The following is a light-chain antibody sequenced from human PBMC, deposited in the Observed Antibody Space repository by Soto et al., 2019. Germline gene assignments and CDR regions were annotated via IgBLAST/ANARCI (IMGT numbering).Light chain of an antibody. V-gene: IGKV1-12*01. Sequence: DIQLTQSPSSVSASIGDRVTICCRASQTIYKWLVWYQQKPGKAPKLLIYAASSLQSGVPSRFSGSGYGTEFTLTISSLQPEDSATYYCQQADSFPLTFGGGTEVAI. J-gene: IGKJ4*01. CDR1: QTIYKW. CDR3: QQADSFPLT. CDR2: AAS.